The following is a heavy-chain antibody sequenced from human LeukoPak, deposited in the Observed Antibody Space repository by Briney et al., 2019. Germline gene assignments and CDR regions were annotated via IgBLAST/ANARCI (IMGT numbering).Heavy chain of an antibody. CDR1: GYTFTGYY. V-gene: IGHV1-2*02. D-gene: IGHD1-26*01. J-gene: IGHJ5*02. Sequence: ASVKVSCKASGYTFTGYYMHWVRQAPGQGLEWMGWINPNSGGTNYAQKFQGRVTMTRDTSISTAYMELSRLRSDDTAVYYCARNSMGATRVYWFDPWGQGTLVTVSS. CDR3: ARNSMGATRVYWFDP. CDR2: INPNSGGT.